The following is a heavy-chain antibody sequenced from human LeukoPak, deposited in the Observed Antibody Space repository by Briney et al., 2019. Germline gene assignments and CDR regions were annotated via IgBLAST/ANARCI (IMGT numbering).Heavy chain of an antibody. CDR1: GFTFSSYA. Sequence: GGSLRLSCAASGFTFSSYAMSWVRQAPGKGLEWVSSFTATGGRTYYADSVKGRFTISRDNSKNTLYLQMNSLRAEDTAVYYCAKGDYGDYHRPFQHWGQGTLVTVSS. J-gene: IGHJ1*01. CDR3: AKGDYGDYHRPFQH. D-gene: IGHD4-17*01. CDR2: FTATGGRT. V-gene: IGHV3-23*01.